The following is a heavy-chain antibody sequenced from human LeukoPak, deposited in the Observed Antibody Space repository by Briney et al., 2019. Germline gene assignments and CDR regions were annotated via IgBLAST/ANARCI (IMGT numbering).Heavy chain of an antibody. Sequence: GGSLRLSCAASGFTFSDYYMSWIRQAPGKGLEWVSYISSSGSTIYYADSVKGRFTISRDNAKNSLYLQMNSLRDEDTAVYYCARCRATFGVVTPDTFDTWGQGTMVTVSS. CDR1: GFTFSDYY. D-gene: IGHD3-3*01. V-gene: IGHV3-11*04. CDR3: ARCRATFGVVTPDTFDT. CDR2: ISSSGSTI. J-gene: IGHJ3*02.